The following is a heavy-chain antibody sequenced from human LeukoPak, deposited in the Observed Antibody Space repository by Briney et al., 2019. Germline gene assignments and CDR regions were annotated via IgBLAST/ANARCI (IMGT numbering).Heavy chain of an antibody. Sequence: ASVTVSCKASGYTFTSYYMHWVRQAPGQGLEWMGIINPSGGSTRYAQKFQGRVTMTRDTSTSTVYMELSSLRSEDTAVYYCARGVHKFYYDSSDYQPYAFDIWGQGTMVTISS. J-gene: IGHJ3*02. D-gene: IGHD3-22*01. V-gene: IGHV1-46*01. CDR1: GYTFTSYY. CDR3: ARGVHKFYYDSSDYQPYAFDI. CDR2: INPSGGST.